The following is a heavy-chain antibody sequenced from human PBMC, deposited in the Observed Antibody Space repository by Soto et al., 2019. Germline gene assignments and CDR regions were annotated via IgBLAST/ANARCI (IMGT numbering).Heavy chain of an antibody. CDR2: IGTTERII. CDR3: AKLRSSTLGCDD. CDR1: GFRFSDSY. J-gene: IGHJ4*02. V-gene: IGHV3-11*01. D-gene: IGHD2-21*01. Sequence: QVQLVESGGGLVKPGGSLRLSCGVSGFRFSDSYMAWIRQAPGKGLEWISHIGTTERIIYYDESVKGRFTISRDNAKNSLYLEMKSLRAEDTAVYYCAKLRSSTLGCDDWGQGTLVTVSP.